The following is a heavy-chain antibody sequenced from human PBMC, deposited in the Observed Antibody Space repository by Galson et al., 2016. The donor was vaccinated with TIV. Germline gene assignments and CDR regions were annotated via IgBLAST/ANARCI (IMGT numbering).Heavy chain of an antibody. D-gene: IGHD2-21*01. CDR2: IYDDGKK. V-gene: IGHV3-66*02. J-gene: IGHJ6*02. CDR3: ARDRRHCGNECFLRYYYGMDV. CDR1: GLSVTDNS. Sequence: SLRLSCAASGLSVTDNSMTWVRQAPGQGLEWVALIYDDGKKMYADSVQGRFTISRDSSKNVLYLQMTSLRGDDTAVYFCARDRRHCGNECFLRYYYGMDVWGQGTMVTVSS.